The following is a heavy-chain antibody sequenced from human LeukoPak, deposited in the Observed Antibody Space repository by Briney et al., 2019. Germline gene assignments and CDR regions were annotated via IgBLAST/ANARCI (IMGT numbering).Heavy chain of an antibody. D-gene: IGHD2-15*01. V-gene: IGHV3-53*01. Sequence: GGSLRLSCAVSGFSVSNNYMNWVRQATGKGLVWVSLIYSRGGTSYADSVKGRFTISRDNSKNMVYLQMNSLRADDTAVYYCAKSVVVITFRFDDWGQGALVTVSS. CDR3: AKSVVVITFRFDD. CDR2: IYSRGGT. J-gene: IGHJ4*02. CDR1: GFSVSNNY.